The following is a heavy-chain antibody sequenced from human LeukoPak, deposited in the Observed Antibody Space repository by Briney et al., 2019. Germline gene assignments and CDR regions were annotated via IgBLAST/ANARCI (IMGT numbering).Heavy chain of an antibody. J-gene: IGHJ4*02. Sequence: SETLSLTCTVSGGSISGYYWNWIRQHPGKGLEWIGYIYYNGSTDYSPSLQSRVTISLDTSMNLFSLRLTSVTAVDTAVYYCARSQNWYFDSWGQGTLVSVSS. CDR2: IYYNGST. CDR3: ARSQNWYFDS. D-gene: IGHD1-1*01. V-gene: IGHV4-59*01. CDR1: GGSISGYY.